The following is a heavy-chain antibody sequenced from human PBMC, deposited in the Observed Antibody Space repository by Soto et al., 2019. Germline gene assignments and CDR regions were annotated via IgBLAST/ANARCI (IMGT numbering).Heavy chain of an antibody. D-gene: IGHD3-10*01. CDR1: GFTFRSYG. J-gene: IGHJ3*01. Sequence: GGSLRLSCTAAGFTFRSYGMHWVRQAPGKGLEWVAAISGDGSNQIYADSVKGRFTFSRDNSRNTLYLQMNSLRAEDTAIYYCAKDPAGSTLGFFEAWGQGTIVTVSS. V-gene: IGHV3-30*18. CDR3: AKDPAGSTLGFFEA. CDR2: ISGDGSNQ.